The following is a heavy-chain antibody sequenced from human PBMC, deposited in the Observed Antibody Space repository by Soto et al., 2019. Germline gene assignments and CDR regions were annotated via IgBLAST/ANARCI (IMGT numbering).Heavy chain of an antibody. CDR3: ARVSNEYGGNGAFDY. J-gene: IGHJ4*02. CDR1: GGSISSGGYS. V-gene: IGHV4-61*08. CDR2: IYHTGRS. D-gene: IGHD4-17*01. Sequence: SETLSLTCAVSGGSISSGGYSWIWIRQPPGKGLEWVGYIYHTGRSNYNPSLKSRLTISLDMSRNQFSLQLTSVTAADTALYYCARVSNEYGGNGAFDYWGLGTLVTVSS.